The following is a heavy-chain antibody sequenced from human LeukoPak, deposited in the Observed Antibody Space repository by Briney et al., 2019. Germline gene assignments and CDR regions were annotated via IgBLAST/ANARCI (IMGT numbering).Heavy chain of an antibody. V-gene: IGHV1-69*04. CDR2: IIPILGIA. CDR3: ARDDHSSGWRNYYYGMDV. CDR1: GGTFSSYA. Sequence: ASVKVSCKASGGTFSSYAIIWVRQAPGQGLEWMGRIIPILGIANYAQKFQGRVTITADKSTSTAYMELSSLRSEDTAVYYCARDDHSSGWRNYYYGMDVWGQGTTVTVSS. J-gene: IGHJ6*02. D-gene: IGHD6-19*01.